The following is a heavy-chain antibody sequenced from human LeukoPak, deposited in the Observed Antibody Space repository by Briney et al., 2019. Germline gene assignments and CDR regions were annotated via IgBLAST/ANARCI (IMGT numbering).Heavy chain of an antibody. V-gene: IGHV3-43*02. Sequence: GGSLRLSCAASGFTFDDYAMHWVRQAPGKGLEWVSLISGDGGSTYYADSVKGRFTISRDNSKNSLYLQMNSLGTEDTALYYCAKDVFRGSSSGWYAYWGQGTLVTVSS. CDR1: GFTFDDYA. CDR3: AKDVFRGSSSGWYAY. CDR2: ISGDGGST. D-gene: IGHD6-19*01. J-gene: IGHJ4*02.